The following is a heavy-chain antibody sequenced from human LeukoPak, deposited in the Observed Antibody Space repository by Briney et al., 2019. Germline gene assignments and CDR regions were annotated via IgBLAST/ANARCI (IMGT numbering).Heavy chain of an antibody. CDR1: GFSITDYY. Sequence: GGSLRLSCAASGFSITDYYMDWVRQAPGKGLEWVGRTRNTAYSYTTEYAASVRGRFTISRDNSKNTLHLQMNSLRGEDTAVYYCAKDDGSWYYFDYWGQGTLVTVSS. CDR3: AKDDGSWYYFDY. CDR2: TRNTAYSYTT. V-gene: IGHV3-72*01. J-gene: IGHJ4*02. D-gene: IGHD6-13*01.